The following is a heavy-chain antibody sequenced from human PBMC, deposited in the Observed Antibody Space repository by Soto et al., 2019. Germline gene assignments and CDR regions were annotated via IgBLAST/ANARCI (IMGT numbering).Heavy chain of an antibody. CDR3: ARGNHRWLQLWYFDL. D-gene: IGHD5-12*01. CDR1: GGTFSSYT. CDR2: IIPIFGTA. J-gene: IGHJ2*01. V-gene: IGHV1-69*12. Sequence: QVQLVQSGAEVKKPGSSVTVSCKASGGTFSSYTISWVRQAPGQGLEWMGGIIPIFGTANYAQKFQGRDTITADESTSTAYMELSSLRSEDTAVYYCARGNHRWLQLWYFDLWGRGTLVTVSS.